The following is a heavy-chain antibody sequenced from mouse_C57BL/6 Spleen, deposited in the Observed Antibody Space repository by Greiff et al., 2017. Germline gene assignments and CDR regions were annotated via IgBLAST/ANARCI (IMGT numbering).Heavy chain of an antibody. CDR3: ARLNYYYGSRGAMDY. V-gene: IGHV1-81*01. J-gene: IGHJ4*01. CDR2: IYPRGGNT. CDR1: GYTFTSYG. Sequence: QVQLQQSGAELARPGASVKLSCKASGYTFTSYGISWVKQRTGQGLEWIGEIYPRGGNTYYNEKFKGKATLTADKSSSTAYMGLRSLTSEDAAVYYCARLNYYYGSRGAMDYWGQGTSVTVSS. D-gene: IGHD1-1*01.